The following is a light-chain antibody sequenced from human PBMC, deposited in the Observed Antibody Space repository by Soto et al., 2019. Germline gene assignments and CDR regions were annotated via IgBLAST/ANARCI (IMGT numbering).Light chain of an antibody. CDR1: QAVSSIL. CDR3: QQHGSSPI. V-gene: IGKV3-20*01. CDR2: GAS. Sequence: EVVLTQSPGTLSLSPGERATLSCRVSQAVSSILLAWYQQKPGQAPRLLIYGASSRATGIPDRFSGSWSGTDFTLTVSRPEPEDCAVYYCQQHGSSPIFGGVTKVEIK. J-gene: IGKJ4*01.